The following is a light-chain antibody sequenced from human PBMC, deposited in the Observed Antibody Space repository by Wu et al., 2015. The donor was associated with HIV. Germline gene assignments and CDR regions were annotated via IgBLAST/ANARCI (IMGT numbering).Light chain of an antibody. V-gene: IGKV3D-15*01. Sequence: EIVMTQSPATLSVSPGDRATLSCRASQSVRNNLAWYQQTPGQAPRLLIYGASTRATGIPARFNGRGSGTDFTLTVNRLEPEDFAVYFCQQYGRSPSTFGQGTKLEIK. CDR3: QQYGRSPST. J-gene: IGKJ2*01. CDR1: QSVRNN. CDR2: GAS.